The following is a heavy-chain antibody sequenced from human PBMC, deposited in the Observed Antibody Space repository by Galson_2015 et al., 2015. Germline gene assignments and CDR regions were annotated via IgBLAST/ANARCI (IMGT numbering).Heavy chain of an antibody. D-gene: IGHD3-10*01. J-gene: IGHJ6*02. CDR3: ARLPEGYEGGGEEGDYYYGMVV. Sequence: QSGAEVKKPGESLRISCKGSGYSFTSYWISWVRQMPGKGLEWIGIIYPGDSDTRYSPSFQGQVTIPAEKSISTAYLQGSSLKASNTPRYYCARLPEGYEGGGEEGDYYYGMVVWGQGSAVTVSS. CDR2: IYPGDSDT. CDR1: GYSFTSYW. V-gene: IGHV5-51*01.